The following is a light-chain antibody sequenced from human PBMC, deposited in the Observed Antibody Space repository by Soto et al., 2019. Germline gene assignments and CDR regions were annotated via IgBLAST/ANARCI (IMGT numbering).Light chain of an antibody. CDR2: GVT. CDR3: SSYAGSNNYV. V-gene: IGLV2-8*01. Sequence: QSALTQPPSASGSPGQSVTISCTGTSSDVGGYNYVSWYQQHPGKAPKLMIYGVTKRPSGVPDRFSGSKSGNTASLTVSGLQAEDGAYYYCSSYAGSNNYVFGTGTKLTVL. J-gene: IGLJ1*01. CDR1: SSDVGGYNY.